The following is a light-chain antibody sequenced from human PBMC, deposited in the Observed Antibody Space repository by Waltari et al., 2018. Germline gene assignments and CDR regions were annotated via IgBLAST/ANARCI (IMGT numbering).Light chain of an antibody. CDR1: PDISNS. V-gene: IGKV1-33*01. Sequence: DIQMTQSPSSLSASVGGRVTITCQASPDISNSLNWYQQKLGKAPKLLIYDASRLHTGVPSRFSGSGSGTYFTFTISSLQPEDFATYYCQQSDNLPLTFGGGTKVEIK. CDR3: QQSDNLPLT. CDR2: DAS. J-gene: IGKJ4*01.